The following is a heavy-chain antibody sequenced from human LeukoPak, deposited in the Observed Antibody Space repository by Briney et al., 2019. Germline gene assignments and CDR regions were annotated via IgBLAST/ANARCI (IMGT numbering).Heavy chain of an antibody. V-gene: IGHV1-18*01. CDR3: ARLAAGIKYYFDY. D-gene: IGHD6-13*01. CDR1: GYAFPSYG. CDR2: ISAYNGNT. J-gene: IGHJ4*02. Sequence: ASVKVSCKASGYAFPSYGISWVRQAPGQGLEWMGWISAYNGNTDYAQKLQGRVTMTTDTSTSTAYMELRSLRSDDTAMYYCARLAAGIKYYFDYWGQGTLVTVSS.